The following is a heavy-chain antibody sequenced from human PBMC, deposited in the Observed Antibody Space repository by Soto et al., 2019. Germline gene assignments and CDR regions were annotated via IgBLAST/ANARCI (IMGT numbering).Heavy chain of an antibody. CDR3: ARVMSMVYFED. J-gene: IGHJ4*02. Sequence: TLCLTCTVSGGSISSGDYYWSWIRQPPGKGLEWIGYIYYSGSTYYNPSLKSRVTISVDTSKNQFSLKLSSVTAADTAVYDCARVMSMVYFEDWGQGPLVTVSS. CDR2: IYYSGST. V-gene: IGHV4-30-4*01. D-gene: IGHD3-10*01. CDR1: GGSISSGDYY.